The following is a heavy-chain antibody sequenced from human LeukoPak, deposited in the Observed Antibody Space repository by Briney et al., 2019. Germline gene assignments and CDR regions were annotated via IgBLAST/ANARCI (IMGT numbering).Heavy chain of an antibody. Sequence: PSETLSLTCTVSGGSISSYYWSWIRQPPGKGLEWIGYIYYSGSTNYNPPLKSRVTISVDTSKNQFSLKLSSVTAADTAVYYCARAIGWFDPWGQGTLVTVSS. J-gene: IGHJ5*02. CDR1: GGSISSYY. CDR2: IYYSGST. CDR3: ARAIGWFDP. V-gene: IGHV4-59*01.